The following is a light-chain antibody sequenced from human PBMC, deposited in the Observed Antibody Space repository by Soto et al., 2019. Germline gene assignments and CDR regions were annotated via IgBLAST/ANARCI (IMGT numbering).Light chain of an antibody. CDR2: KAS. CDR3: QQYNSLWT. CDR1: QSISSW. J-gene: IGKJ1*01. Sequence: QMTQNASTLSASVGYRFTITCRASQSISSWLAWYQQKPRKAPKVLIYKASSLESGVPSRFSGSGSGTEFTLTISSPQPDDFATYYCQQYNSLWTSGQGTKVDIK. V-gene: IGKV1-5*03.